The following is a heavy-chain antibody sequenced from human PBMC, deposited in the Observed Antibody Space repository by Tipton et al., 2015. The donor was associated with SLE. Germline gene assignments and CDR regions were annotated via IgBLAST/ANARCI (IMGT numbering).Heavy chain of an antibody. Sequence: QLVQSGGALVKPGGSLRLSCAASGFTFSDYYMAWMRQAPGKGLEWVSYISRSDSPTYYADSVRGRFTISRDNAKNSLYLHMNSLRAEDTAVYYCTRGAYCGDDCYPQDVWGHGTTVTVSS. V-gene: IGHV3-11*01. CDR1: GFTFSDYY. CDR3: TRGAYCGDDCYPQDV. CDR2: ISRSDSPT. D-gene: IGHD2-21*01. J-gene: IGHJ6*02.